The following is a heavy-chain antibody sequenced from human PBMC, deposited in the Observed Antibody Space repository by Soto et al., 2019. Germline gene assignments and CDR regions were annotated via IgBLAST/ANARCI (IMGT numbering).Heavy chain of an antibody. CDR2: ITSNSIYK. V-gene: IGHV3-21*01. J-gene: IGHJ6*02. CDR3: ARGLSGGNYYYQGLDV. D-gene: IGHD1-26*01. CDR1: GFTFSDYD. Sequence: EVQLVESGGGLVKPGGSLRLSCAASGFTFSDYDMTWVRQAPGKGLEWVSSITSNSIYKYSADLLKGRFTISRDNAKNTLFLQINSLRGEETAVYYCARGLSGGNYYYQGLDVWGPGTTVTVSS.